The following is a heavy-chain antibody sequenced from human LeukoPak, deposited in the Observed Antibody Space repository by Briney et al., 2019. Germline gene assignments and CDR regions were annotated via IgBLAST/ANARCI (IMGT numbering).Heavy chain of an antibody. Sequence: PGRSLRLSCAASGFTFSRYGMHWVREAPGKGLECVAVIWYDGSNKYYADSVKGRFTNTRDNSKNTLYLQMNSLRAEDTAVYYCARWIAVAGTYYYGMDVWGKGTTVTVSS. V-gene: IGHV3-33*01. CDR3: ARWIAVAGTYYYGMDV. CDR2: IWYDGSNK. J-gene: IGHJ6*04. D-gene: IGHD6-19*01. CDR1: GFTFSRYG.